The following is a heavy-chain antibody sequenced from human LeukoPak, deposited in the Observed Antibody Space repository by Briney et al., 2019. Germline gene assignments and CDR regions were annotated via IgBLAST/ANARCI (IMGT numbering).Heavy chain of an antibody. J-gene: IGHJ4*02. D-gene: IGHD3-22*01. CDR3: ARGPYYYDSSGYHY. CDR1: GGSFSGYY. V-gene: IGHV4-34*01. Sequence: MPSETLSLTCAVHGGSFSGYYWSWIRQPPGKGLELIGEIHHDGSTNYNPSLKSRVTISVDTSKNQFSLKLSSVTAADTAVYYCARGPYYYDSSGYHYWGQGTLVTVSS. CDR2: IHHDGST.